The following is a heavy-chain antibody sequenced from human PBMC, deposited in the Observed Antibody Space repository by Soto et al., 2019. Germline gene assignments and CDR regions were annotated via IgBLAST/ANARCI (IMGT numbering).Heavy chain of an antibody. Sequence: SVKVSCKASGYTFTSYGISWVRQAPGQGLEWMGWISAYNGNTNYAQKLQGRVTMTTDTSTSTAYMELRSLRSDDTAVYYCARDRDSDYDFWSGQPNSNFNWFDPWGQGTLVTVSS. CDR1: GYTFTSYG. CDR2: ISAYNGNT. D-gene: IGHD3-3*01. J-gene: IGHJ5*02. CDR3: ARDRDSDYDFWSGQPNSNFNWFDP. V-gene: IGHV1-18*01.